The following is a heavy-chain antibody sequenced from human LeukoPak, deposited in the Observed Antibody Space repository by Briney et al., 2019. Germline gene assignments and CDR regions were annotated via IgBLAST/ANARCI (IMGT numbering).Heavy chain of an antibody. CDR1: GFTFDDYA. D-gene: IGHD1-26*01. Sequence: GGSLRLSCAASGFTFDDYAMHWVRQAPGKGLEWVSGISWNSGSIGYADSVKGRFTISRDNAKNSLYLQMNSLRAEDTALYYCAKDTRWELPPRYWGQGTLVTVSS. V-gene: IGHV3-9*01. CDR2: ISWNSGSI. J-gene: IGHJ4*02. CDR3: AKDTRWELPPRY.